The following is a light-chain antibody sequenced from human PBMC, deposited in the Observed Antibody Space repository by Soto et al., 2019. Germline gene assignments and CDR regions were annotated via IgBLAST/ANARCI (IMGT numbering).Light chain of an antibody. V-gene: IGKV1D-16*01. Sequence: DIQMTQSPSSLSAVVGDRVTITCRASRGIGDRLAWFQQKPGRAPQYLIQAASNLQSGVPSRFSGGGSGTEFTLTISSLQPADFATYYCQQYNSYWTFGPGTKVDIK. CDR3: QQYNSYWT. CDR2: AAS. J-gene: IGKJ1*01. CDR1: RGIGDR.